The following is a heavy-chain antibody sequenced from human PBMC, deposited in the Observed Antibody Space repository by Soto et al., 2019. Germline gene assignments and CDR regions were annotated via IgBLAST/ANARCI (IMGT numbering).Heavy chain of an antibody. V-gene: IGHV1-18*01. CDR3: ARESAGTSLHEYYFDY. CDR1: GYTFTSYG. Sequence: GASVKVSCKASGYTFTSYGISWVRQAPGQGLEWMGWISAYNGNTNYAQKLQGRVTMTTDTSTSTAYMELSRLRSEDTAVYYCARESAGTSLHEYYFDYWGQGTLVTVSS. CDR2: ISAYNGNT. D-gene: IGHD6-13*01. J-gene: IGHJ4*02.